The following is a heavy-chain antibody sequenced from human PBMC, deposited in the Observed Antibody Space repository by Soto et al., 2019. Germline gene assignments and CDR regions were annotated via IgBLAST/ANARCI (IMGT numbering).Heavy chain of an antibody. Sequence: GLPIRHSCAAAGFNFGNHGGHCVRQAPGKGLVWVSHINYDGSSTTYADSVKGRFTISRDNAKSTLYLQMNSLRAEDTALYYCASSRYCRGGTCFGSLHYWGQGTLVTSPQ. CDR2: INYDGSST. CDR3: ASSRYCRGGTCFGSLHY. J-gene: IGHJ4*02. D-gene: IGHD2-15*01. V-gene: IGHV3-74*01. CDR1: GFNFGNHG.